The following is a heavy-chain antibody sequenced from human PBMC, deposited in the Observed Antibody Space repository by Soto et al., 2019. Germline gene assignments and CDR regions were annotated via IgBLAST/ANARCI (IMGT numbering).Heavy chain of an antibody. Sequence: GASVKVSCKASGGTFSSYAISWVRQAPGQGLEWMGGIIPIFGTANYAQKFQGRVTITADESTSTAYMELSSLRSEDTAVYYCALGDYSSGWLNYGMDVWGQGTTVTVSS. D-gene: IGHD6-19*01. CDR1: GGTFSSYA. CDR2: IIPIFGTA. J-gene: IGHJ6*02. V-gene: IGHV1-69*13. CDR3: ALGDYSSGWLNYGMDV.